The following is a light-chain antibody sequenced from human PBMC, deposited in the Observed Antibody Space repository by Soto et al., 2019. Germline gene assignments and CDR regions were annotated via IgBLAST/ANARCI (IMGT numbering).Light chain of an antibody. CDR3: LLYYGGTRV. Sequence: QAVVTQEPSLTVSPGGTVTLTCTSSTGAVTSGYYPNWFQQKPGQAPRALICSTNKKHSWTPARFSDSLLGGKAALTVSGVQPEDEADYYCLLYYGGTRVFGGGTKLTVL. CDR2: STN. J-gene: IGLJ2*01. CDR1: TGAVTSGYY. V-gene: IGLV7-43*01.